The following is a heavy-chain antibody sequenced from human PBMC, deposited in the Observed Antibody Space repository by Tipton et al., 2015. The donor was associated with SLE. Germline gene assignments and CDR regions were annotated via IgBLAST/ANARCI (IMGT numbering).Heavy chain of an antibody. CDR2: IYYSGST. CDR1: GGSISSSSYY. Sequence: TLSLTCAVSGGSISSSSYYWGWIRQPPGKGLEWIGSIYYSGSTYYNPSLKSRVTISVDTSKNQFSLKLSSVTAADTAVYYCARWGWNSGYDFFDYWGQGTLVTVSS. V-gene: IGHV4-39*07. D-gene: IGHD5-12*01. CDR3: ARWGWNSGYDFFDY. J-gene: IGHJ4*02.